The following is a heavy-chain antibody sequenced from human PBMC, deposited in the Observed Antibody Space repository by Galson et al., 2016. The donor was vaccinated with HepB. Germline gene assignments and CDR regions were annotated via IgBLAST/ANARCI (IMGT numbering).Heavy chain of an antibody. Sequence: SLRLSCAVSGLPFSNTIIHWVRQTPGEGLEWVSAMSFDGSKYYVESLKGRLFISRDESRNTVYLQMDSLTAEDTAVYDCVRGAHTSRYCDVFDIWGQGTMVTVSA. V-gene: IGHV3-30*03. D-gene: IGHD2-2*01. CDR2: MSFDGSK. CDR3: VRGAHTSRYCDVFDI. CDR1: GLPFSNTI. J-gene: IGHJ3*02.